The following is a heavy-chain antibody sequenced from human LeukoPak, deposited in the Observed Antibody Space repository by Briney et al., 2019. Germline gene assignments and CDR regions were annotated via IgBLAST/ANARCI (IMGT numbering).Heavy chain of an antibody. Sequence: GGSLRLSCAASGFTFSNYGIHWVRQAPGKGLEWVALIWYDGSNKYYADSVKGRFTISRDNSKKTVYLQMNGLRPEDTAVYYCAKDQQLVRRVYYYYMDVWGKGTTVTISS. D-gene: IGHD6-13*01. CDR2: IWYDGSNK. V-gene: IGHV3-30*02. J-gene: IGHJ6*03. CDR3: AKDQQLVRRVYYYYMDV. CDR1: GFTFSNYG.